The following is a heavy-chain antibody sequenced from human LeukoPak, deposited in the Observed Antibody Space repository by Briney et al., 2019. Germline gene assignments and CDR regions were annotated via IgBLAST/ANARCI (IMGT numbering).Heavy chain of an antibody. V-gene: IGHV5-51*01. J-gene: IGHJ4*02. Sequence: KPGGSLRLSCKGSGYSFTSYWIGWVRQMPGKGLEWMGIIYPGDSDTRYSPSFQGQATISADKSISTAYLQWSSLKASDTAMYYCATDLYGDSFDYWGQGTLVTVSS. CDR2: IYPGDSDT. CDR1: GYSFTSYW. CDR3: ATDLYGDSFDY. D-gene: IGHD4-17*01.